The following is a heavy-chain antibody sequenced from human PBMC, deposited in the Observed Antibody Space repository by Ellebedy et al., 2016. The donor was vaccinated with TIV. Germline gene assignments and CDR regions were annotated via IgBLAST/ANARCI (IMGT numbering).Heavy chain of an antibody. J-gene: IGHJ6*02. V-gene: IGHV1-18*04. CDR2: IGAYNGNT. D-gene: IGHD3-10*01. CDR1: AYSLTSNG. Sequence: AASVQVSCKASAYSLTSNGISWVRQPPGQGLEWMGWIGAYNGNTNYAQKFQGRVTMTTDTSTSTVYMDLRSLRSDDTAVYYGARGLWFGELDVWGQGTTVTVSS. CDR3: ARGLWFGELDV.